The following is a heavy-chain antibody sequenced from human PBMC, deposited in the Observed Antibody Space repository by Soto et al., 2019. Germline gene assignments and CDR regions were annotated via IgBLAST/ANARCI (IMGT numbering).Heavy chain of an antibody. J-gene: IGHJ4*02. V-gene: IGHV1-18*01. Sequence: QVQLVQSGPEVKKPGASVKVSCKASGYNFKSNGISWVRQAPGQGLEWLGWISPHNDHTSYAQKFQGRVTITTDTSTSTAYMELRSLGSDDTAVYYCARDKVILYGAGRMDYWGQGTLVTVSS. CDR2: ISPHNDHT. D-gene: IGHD1-26*01. CDR1: GYNFKSNG. CDR3: ARDKVILYGAGRMDY.